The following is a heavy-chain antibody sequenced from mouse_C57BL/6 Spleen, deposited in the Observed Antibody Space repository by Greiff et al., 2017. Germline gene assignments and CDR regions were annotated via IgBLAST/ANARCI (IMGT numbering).Heavy chain of an antibody. D-gene: IGHD1-1*01. CDR1: GYTFTDYY. CDR2: INPNNGGT. V-gene: IGHV1-26*01. J-gene: IGHJ3*01. Sequence: EVQLQQSGPELVKPGASVKISCKASGYTFTDYYMNWVKQSHGKSLEWIGDINPNNGGTSYNQKFKGKATLTVDKSSSTAYMELRSLTSEDSAVYYCARDGTTVPRVFAYWGQGTLVTVSA. CDR3: ARDGTTVPRVFAY.